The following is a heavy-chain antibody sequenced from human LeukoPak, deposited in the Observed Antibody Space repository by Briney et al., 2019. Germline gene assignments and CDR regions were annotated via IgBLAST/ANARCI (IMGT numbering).Heavy chain of an antibody. J-gene: IGHJ6*03. D-gene: IGHD3-22*01. CDR3: SRVVHENFYDSSGFYLHYFYYYMDV. V-gene: IGHV3-49*04. Sequence: GGSLRLSCATSRFTCGDYPMSWVRQSPGKGLEWVGLIKRNADCGTTEYAASVKGRFIILRADFKGIAYLQMNNLKSEDTAVYYCSRVVHENFYDSSGFYLHYFYYYMDVWGKGTTVTVSS. CDR1: RFTCGDYP. CDR2: IKRNADCGTT.